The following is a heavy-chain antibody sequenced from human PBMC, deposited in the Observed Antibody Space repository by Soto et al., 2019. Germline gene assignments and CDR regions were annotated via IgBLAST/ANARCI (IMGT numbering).Heavy chain of an antibody. CDR3: ARDKRGWYNTEVGYYYGMDV. CDR1: GFTVSSNY. CDR2: IYSGGST. V-gene: IGHV3-53*01. Sequence: VESLRISCATSGFTVSSNYMSWVRQAPGKGLEWVSVIYSGGSTYYADSVKGRFTISRDNSKNTLYLQMNSLRAEDTAVYYCARDKRGWYNTEVGYYYGMDVWGQGTTVTVSS. D-gene: IGHD6-19*01. J-gene: IGHJ6*02.